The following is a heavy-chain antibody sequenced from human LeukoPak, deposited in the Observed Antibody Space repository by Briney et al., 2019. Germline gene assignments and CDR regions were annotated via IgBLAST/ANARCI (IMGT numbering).Heavy chain of an antibody. CDR3: ARNVDTAMVRALDY. Sequence: PGGSLRLSCAASGFTFSSYAMHWVRQAPGEGLEWVAVISYDGSNKYYADSVKGRFTISRDNSKNTLYLQMNSLRAEDTAVYYCARNVDTAMVRALDYWGQGTLVTVSS. V-gene: IGHV3-30-3*01. CDR1: GFTFSSYA. CDR2: ISYDGSNK. D-gene: IGHD5-18*01. J-gene: IGHJ4*02.